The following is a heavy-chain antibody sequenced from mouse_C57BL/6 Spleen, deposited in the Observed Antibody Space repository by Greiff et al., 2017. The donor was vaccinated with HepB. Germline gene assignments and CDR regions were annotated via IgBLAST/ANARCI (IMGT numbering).Heavy chain of an antibody. J-gene: IGHJ3*01. CDR2: ISSGSSTI. Sequence: EVQGVESGGGLVKPGGSLKLSCAASGFTFSDYGMHWVRQAPEKGLEWVAYISSGSSTIYYADTVKGRFTISRDNAKNTLFLQMTSLRSEDTAMYYCAREYYYGSSPAWFAYWGQGTLVTVSA. CDR3: AREYYYGSSPAWFAY. D-gene: IGHD1-1*01. V-gene: IGHV5-17*01. CDR1: GFTFSDYG.